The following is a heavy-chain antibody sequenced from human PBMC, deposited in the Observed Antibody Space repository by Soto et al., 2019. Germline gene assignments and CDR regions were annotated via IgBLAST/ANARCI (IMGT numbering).Heavy chain of an antibody. Sequence: GASVKVSCKASGFTFTSSAVQWVRQARGQRLEWIGWIVVGSGNTNYAQKFQERVTITRDMSTSTAYMELSSLRSEDTAVYYCAAYTYYDFWSGEPILYYFDYWGQGTLVTVSS. CDR3: AAYTYYDFWSGEPILYYFDY. J-gene: IGHJ4*02. V-gene: IGHV1-58*01. CDR1: GFTFTSSA. CDR2: IVVGSGNT. D-gene: IGHD3-3*01.